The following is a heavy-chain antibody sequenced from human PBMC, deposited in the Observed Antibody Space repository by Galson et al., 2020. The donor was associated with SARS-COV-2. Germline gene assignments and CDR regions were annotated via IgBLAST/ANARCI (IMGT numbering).Heavy chain of an antibody. CDR1: GFTFSSYG. CDR3: AKASGSGSYQYYFDY. Sequence: GGSLRLSCAASGFTFSSYGMHWVRQAPGKGLEWVAVISYDGSNKYYADSVKGRFTISRDNSKNTLYLQMNSLRAEDTAVYYCAKASGSGSYQYYFDYWGQGTLVTVSS. J-gene: IGHJ4*02. V-gene: IGHV3-30*18. D-gene: IGHD3-10*01. CDR2: ISYDGSNK.